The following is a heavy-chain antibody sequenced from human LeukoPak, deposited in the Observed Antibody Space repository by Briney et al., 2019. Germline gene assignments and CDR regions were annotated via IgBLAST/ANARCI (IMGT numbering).Heavy chain of an antibody. D-gene: IGHD7-27*01. Sequence: GGSLRLSCAASGFTFDDYAMHWVRHAPGKGLEWVSGISWNSGSIGYADSVKGRYTISRDNAKNSLYLQMNSLRAEDTALYYCAKGSPGCYFDYWGQGTLVTVSS. CDR3: AKGSPGCYFDY. CDR2: ISWNSGSI. CDR1: GFTFDDYA. J-gene: IGHJ4*02. V-gene: IGHV3-9*01.